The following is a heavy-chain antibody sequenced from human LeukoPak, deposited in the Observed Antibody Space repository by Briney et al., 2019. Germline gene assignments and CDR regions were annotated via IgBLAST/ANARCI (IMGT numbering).Heavy chain of an antibody. Sequence: GGSLRLSCAASGFTVSNNYMSWVRQAPGKGLEWVSVIYSGGNTYYADSVKGRFTISRDNSKDTLYLQMNSLGVEDTAVYYCARERGGDAFDIWGQGTMVTVSS. CDR3: ARERGGDAFDI. J-gene: IGHJ3*02. CDR1: GFTVSNNY. CDR2: IYSGGNT. V-gene: IGHV3-53*01. D-gene: IGHD2-15*01.